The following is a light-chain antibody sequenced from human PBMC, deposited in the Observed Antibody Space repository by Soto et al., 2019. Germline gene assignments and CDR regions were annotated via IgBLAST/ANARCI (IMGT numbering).Light chain of an antibody. CDR1: QSVASS. CDR2: GAS. CDR3: QQYHYWPIT. Sequence: ERVMTQSPATLSASPGERVTLSCRASQSVASSVAWYQQKPGQAPRLILYGASTRATGFPARFSGSGSGTEFTLTISSLQSEDFAVYLCQQYHYWPITFGQGTRPEI. J-gene: IGKJ5*01. V-gene: IGKV3-15*01.